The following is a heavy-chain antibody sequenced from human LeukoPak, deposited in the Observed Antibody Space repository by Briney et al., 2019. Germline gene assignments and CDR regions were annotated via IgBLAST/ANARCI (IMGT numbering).Heavy chain of an antibody. D-gene: IGHD6-13*01. CDR2: ISSSSRYR. J-gene: IGHJ6*03. Sequence: PGGSLRLSCAASGFTFSGYSMNWVRQAPGKGLEWVSSISSSSRYRYYADSVKGRFPISRDNTKNSLYLQMNSLRAEETAVYYCARVAAAFYYYYYMDVWGKGTTVTVSS. V-gene: IGHV3-21*01. CDR3: ARVAAAFYYYYYMDV. CDR1: GFTFSGYS.